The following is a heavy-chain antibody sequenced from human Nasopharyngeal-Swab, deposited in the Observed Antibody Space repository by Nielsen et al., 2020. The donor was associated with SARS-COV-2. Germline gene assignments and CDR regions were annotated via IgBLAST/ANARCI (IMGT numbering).Heavy chain of an antibody. CDR2: IWHDGSHE. CDR3: ARNAGSGTRQSWFDP. V-gene: IGHV3-33*01. J-gene: IGHJ5*02. Sequence: WIRQPPGKGLGWVANIWHDGSHENYVDSVKGRFTISRANSKKTLYLQMNGLSAEDTATYYCARNAGSGTRQSWFDPWGQGTLVTVSS. D-gene: IGHD3-10*01.